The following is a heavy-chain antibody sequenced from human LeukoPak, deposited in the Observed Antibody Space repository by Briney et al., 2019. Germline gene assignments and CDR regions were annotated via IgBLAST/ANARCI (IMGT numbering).Heavy chain of an antibody. Sequence: ASVKVSCKASGYTFTSYGVSWVRQAPGQGLEWMGWISGYNGNTNYAQKLQGRVTMTTDTSTCTAYMELRSLRSDDTAVYYCARDLGGVVPTAMYTDYWGQGTLVTVSS. CDR1: GYTFTSYG. J-gene: IGHJ4*02. V-gene: IGHV1-18*01. CDR3: ARDLGGVVPTAMYTDY. D-gene: IGHD2-2*01. CDR2: ISGYNGNT.